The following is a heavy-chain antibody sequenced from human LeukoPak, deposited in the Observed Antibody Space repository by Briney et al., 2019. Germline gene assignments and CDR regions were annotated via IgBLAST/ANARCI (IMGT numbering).Heavy chain of an antibody. D-gene: IGHD3-3*01. CDR3: SRDSHGDDVFDY. CDR2: IRRRSYGGTP. V-gene: IGHV3-49*04. Sequence: GGSLTLSCKVSGFTFSDFAMTWVRQAPGKGLEWVGFIRRRSYGGTPGYDASVKGRSTISIDDSRHIAFLQMNSLKTEDTGIYYCSRDSHGDDVFDYWGQGAVVTVSS. CDR1: GFTFSDFA. J-gene: IGHJ4*02.